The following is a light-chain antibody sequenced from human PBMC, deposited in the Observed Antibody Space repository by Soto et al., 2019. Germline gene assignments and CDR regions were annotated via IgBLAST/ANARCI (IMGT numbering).Light chain of an antibody. CDR3: QQRSNWPPLT. V-gene: IGKV3-11*01. CDR2: DAS. CDR1: QSVNDY. Sequence: EIVLTQSPATLSLSPGERATLSCRASQSVNDYLVWYQQKPGQAPRLLIYDASNRATGTPVRFSGSGAGTDFTLTISSLEPEDFGVYFCQQRSNWPPLTFGGGTKVEIK. J-gene: IGKJ4*01.